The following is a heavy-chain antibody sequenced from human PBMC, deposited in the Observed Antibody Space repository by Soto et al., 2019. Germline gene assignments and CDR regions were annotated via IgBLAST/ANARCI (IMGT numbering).Heavy chain of an antibody. CDR1: GFTFSSYA. CDR2: ISGSGGST. CDR3: AKAPVIAAAGPDY. Sequence: QPGGSLRLSCAAFGFTFSSYAMSWVRQAPGKGLEWVSAISGSGGSTYYADSVKGRFTISRDNSKNTLYLQMNSLGAEDTAVYYCAKAPVIAAAGPDYWGQGTLVTVSS. D-gene: IGHD6-13*01. V-gene: IGHV3-23*01. J-gene: IGHJ4*02.